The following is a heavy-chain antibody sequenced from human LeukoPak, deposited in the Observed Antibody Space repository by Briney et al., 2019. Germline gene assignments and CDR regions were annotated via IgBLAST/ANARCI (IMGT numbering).Heavy chain of an antibody. J-gene: IGHJ4*02. V-gene: IGHV3-23*01. D-gene: IGHD2-21*02. CDR3: AKDLGGDHWDGGY. CDR1: GFIISSYA. Sequence: GGSLRLSCAASGFIISSYAMSWVRQAPGKGLEWVSALTDDGGSTYYADSVKGRFTISRDNSKNTLYLQMNSLRAEDTAVYCCAKDLGGDHWDGGYWGQGALVTVSS. CDR2: LTDDGGST.